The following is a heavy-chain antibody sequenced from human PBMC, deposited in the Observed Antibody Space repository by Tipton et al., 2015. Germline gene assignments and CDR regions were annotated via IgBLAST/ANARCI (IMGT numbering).Heavy chain of an antibody. CDR2: IFYRGDT. D-gene: IGHD6-19*01. CDR3: ARDASGWYVDAMDV. J-gene: IGHJ6*02. CDR1: GGSISSTTYY. V-gene: IGHV4-39*07. Sequence: TLSLTCTVSGGSISSTTYYWGWIRQPPGKGLEWIGSIFYRGDTNYNPFLKSRVNISIDTSKKQFSLRLTSVTAADTAIYYCARDASGWYVDAMDVWGHGTPVTVSS.